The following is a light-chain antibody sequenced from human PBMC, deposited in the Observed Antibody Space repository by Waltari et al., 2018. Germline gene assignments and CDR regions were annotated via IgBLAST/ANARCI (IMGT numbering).Light chain of an antibody. V-gene: IGLV1-40*01. CDR3: QSYDSSLSGYV. CDR2: GNI. Sequence: QSVLTQPPSVSGAPGQRVTISCPGNRSNIGAGYDVHWYQQLPETAPKLLMYGNINRPSGVPDRFSGSKSGTSASLAITGLQAEDEADYYCQSYDSSLSGYVFGTGTKVTVL. J-gene: IGLJ1*01. CDR1: RSNIGAGYD.